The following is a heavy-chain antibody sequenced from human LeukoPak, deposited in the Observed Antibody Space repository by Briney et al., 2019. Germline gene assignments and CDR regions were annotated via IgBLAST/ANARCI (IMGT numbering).Heavy chain of an antibody. Sequence: SETLSLTCTVSGGSISSSSYYWGWLRQPPGKGLEWIGSIYYSGSTYYNPSLKSRVTISVDTSKNQFSLKLSSVTAADTAVYYCARRGYYGSGSYYSGGMDVWGQGTTVTVSS. CDR1: GGSISSSSYY. CDR3: ARRGYYGSGSYYSGGMDV. D-gene: IGHD3-10*01. CDR2: IYYSGST. V-gene: IGHV4-39*01. J-gene: IGHJ6*02.